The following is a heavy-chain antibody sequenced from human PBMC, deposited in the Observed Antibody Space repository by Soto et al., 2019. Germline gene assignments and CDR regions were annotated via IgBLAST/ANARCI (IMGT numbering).Heavy chain of an antibody. CDR3: ARGRYGDY. CDR1: GYAFTTYG. Sequence: QVHLVQSGAEVKKPGASVKVSCQASGYAFTTYGITWVRQAPGQGLEWMGWISAHNGNTNYAQKLQGRVTVTRETSTSTAYMELRRLSSDDTAVYYCARGRYGDYWGQGALVTVSS. CDR2: ISAHNGNT. D-gene: IGHD1-1*01. J-gene: IGHJ4*02. V-gene: IGHV1-18*01.